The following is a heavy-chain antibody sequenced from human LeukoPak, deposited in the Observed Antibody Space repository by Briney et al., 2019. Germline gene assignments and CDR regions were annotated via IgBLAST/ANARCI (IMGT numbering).Heavy chain of an antibody. J-gene: IGHJ5*02. D-gene: IGHD3-10*01. CDR3: ARDRITMVRGVIMNWFDP. Sequence: ASVKVSCKASGYTFTSYAMNWVQQAPGQGLEWMGWINTNTGNPTYAQGFTGRFVFSLDTSVSTAYLQISSLKAEDTAVYYCARDRITMVRGVIMNWFDPWGQGTLVTVSS. CDR1: GYTFTSYA. V-gene: IGHV7-4-1*02. CDR2: INTNTGNP.